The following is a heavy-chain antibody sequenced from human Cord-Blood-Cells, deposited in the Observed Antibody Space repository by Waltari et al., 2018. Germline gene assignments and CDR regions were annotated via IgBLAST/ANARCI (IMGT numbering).Heavy chain of an antibody. Sequence: QVQLQQWGAGLLKPSETLSLTCAAYGGSFSGYYWSWIRQPPGKGLEWIGENNHSGSTHDCPSLKSRVAISVDTSKNQFSLKLSSVTAADTAVYYCADGYYYGMDVWGQGTTVTVSS. CDR3: ADGYYYGMDV. V-gene: IGHV4-34*01. CDR2: NNHSGST. CDR1: GGSFSGYY. J-gene: IGHJ6*02.